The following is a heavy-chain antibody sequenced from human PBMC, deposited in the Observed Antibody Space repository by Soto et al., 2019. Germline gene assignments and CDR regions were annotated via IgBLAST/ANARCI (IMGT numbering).Heavy chain of an antibody. V-gene: IGHV4-39*01. CDR3: ERPGGGYSLRSPFDY. J-gene: IGHJ4*02. CDR1: GGSISSSSFH. Sequence: PSETLSLTCTVFGGSISSSSFHWGWIRQPPGKGLEWIGSIYYSGSTYYSPSLKSRVTISVDTSKNQFSLKLSSVTAADTAVYYCERPGGGYSLRSPFDYWGQGTLVTVSS. CDR2: IYYSGST. D-gene: IGHD1-26*01.